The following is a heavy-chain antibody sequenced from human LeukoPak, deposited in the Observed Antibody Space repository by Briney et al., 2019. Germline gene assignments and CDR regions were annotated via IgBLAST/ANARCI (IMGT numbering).Heavy chain of an antibody. V-gene: IGHV3-23*01. D-gene: IGHD5-12*01. CDR3: AKGAYDYIEMGYFDD. J-gene: IGHJ4*02. CDR1: GFRFSNFA. CDR2: IIGSSGDT. Sequence: GGSLRLSCAASGFRFSNFAMSWFRQAPGKGLEWVSLIIGSSGDTLYADSVKGRFTISRDISKNRLYLQMNSLRAEDTALYYCAKGAYDYIEMGYFDDWGQGTLVTVSS.